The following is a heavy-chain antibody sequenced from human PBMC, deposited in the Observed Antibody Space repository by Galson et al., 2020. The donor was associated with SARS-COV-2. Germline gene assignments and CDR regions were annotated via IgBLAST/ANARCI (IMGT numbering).Heavy chain of an antibody. D-gene: IGHD2-15*01. CDR3: ASIIVVVVAAQN. Sequence: SETLSLTCTVSGGSISSSSYYWGCIRQPPGKGLEWIGSINYSGRTYYNPSLKSRVTISVDTSKNQFSLKLSSVTAADTAVYYCASIIVVVVAAQNWGQGTLVTVSS. CDR2: INYSGRT. J-gene: IGHJ4*02. CDR1: GGSISSSSYY. V-gene: IGHV4-39*01.